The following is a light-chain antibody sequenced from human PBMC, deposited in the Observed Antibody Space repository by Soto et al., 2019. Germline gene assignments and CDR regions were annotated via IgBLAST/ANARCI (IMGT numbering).Light chain of an antibody. V-gene: IGLV1-40*01. CDR3: QSYDSSLSGYVV. Sequence: QSVLTQPPSVSGAPGQRVTISCTGSSSNIGAGYDVHWYQQLPGTAPKLLIYGNSNRPSGVPDRFSGSKSGTSASLAITGLQAEDGADYYCQSYDSSLSGYVVFGGGTKLPVL. CDR1: SSNIGAGYD. CDR2: GNS. J-gene: IGLJ2*01.